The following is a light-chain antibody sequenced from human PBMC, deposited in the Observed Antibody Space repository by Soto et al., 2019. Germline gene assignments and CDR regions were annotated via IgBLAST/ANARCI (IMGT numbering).Light chain of an antibody. CDR1: QTISSW. CDR2: KAS. V-gene: IGKV1-5*03. CDR3: QHYNSYSEP. Sequence: DIQVTQSPSSLSASVEDRVIITCRASQTISSWLAWYQQKPGKAPKLLIYKASTLKSGVPSRFSGSGSGTEFTLTISSLQPDDFATYYCQHYNSYSEPFGQGTNVDIK. J-gene: IGKJ1*01.